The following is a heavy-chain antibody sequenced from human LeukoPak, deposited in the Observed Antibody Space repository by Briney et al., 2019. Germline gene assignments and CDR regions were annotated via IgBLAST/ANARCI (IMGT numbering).Heavy chain of an antibody. J-gene: IGHJ6*02. CDR3: AKDLSSAITSALVLDV. V-gene: IGHV3-9*01. Sequence: GGSLRLSCTVSGFTFDDYAMHWVRHTPGKGLEWVAGITWNRDNIGYGDSVKGRFTISRDNVKNVLYLQMNSLRPEDTALYYCAKDLSSAITSALVLDVWGQGTTVIVS. CDR1: GFTFDDYA. D-gene: IGHD3-22*01. CDR2: ITWNRDNI.